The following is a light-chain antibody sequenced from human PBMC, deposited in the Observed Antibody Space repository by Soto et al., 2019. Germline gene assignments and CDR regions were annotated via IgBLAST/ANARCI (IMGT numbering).Light chain of an antibody. CDR1: QSVSSSY. CDR2: GAS. J-gene: IGKJ2*01. Sequence: VLTQSPGTLSLSPGERATISCRSSQSVSSSYLAWYQQKPGQAPRLLIYGASSRATGVPDRFSVSGSGTDFPLTISRLEPEDFAVYSCLQLYTFGQGTKLEIK. V-gene: IGKV3-20*01. CDR3: LQLYT.